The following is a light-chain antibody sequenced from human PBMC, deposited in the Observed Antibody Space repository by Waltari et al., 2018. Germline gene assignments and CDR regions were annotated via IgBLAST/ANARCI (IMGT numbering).Light chain of an antibody. CDR3: CSFAGTYTWV. Sequence: SALTQPRPVSGSPGQAVTISCTGTTSYVGGYNYFSWYQHHPGKAPKLIIFDVTQRPSGVPDRFSGSKSANTASLTISGLQAEDEADYYCCSFAGTYTWVFGGGTKVTVL. V-gene: IGLV2-11*01. CDR1: TSYVGGYNY. CDR2: DVT. J-gene: IGLJ3*02.